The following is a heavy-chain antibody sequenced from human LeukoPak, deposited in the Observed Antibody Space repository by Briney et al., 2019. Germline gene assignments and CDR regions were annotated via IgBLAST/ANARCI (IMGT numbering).Heavy chain of an antibody. D-gene: IGHD3-10*01. V-gene: IGHV1-18*01. CDR2: ISAYKGNT. Sequence: ASVKVSFKASGYTFTNYGITWVRQAPGQGLEWMGWISAYKGNTNYAQNLQGRVTMTTDTSTSTVYMELRSLRSDDTAVYYCARDRVVRGVTDAFDIWGQGTMVTVSS. J-gene: IGHJ3*02. CDR3: ARDRVVRGVTDAFDI. CDR1: GYTFTNYG.